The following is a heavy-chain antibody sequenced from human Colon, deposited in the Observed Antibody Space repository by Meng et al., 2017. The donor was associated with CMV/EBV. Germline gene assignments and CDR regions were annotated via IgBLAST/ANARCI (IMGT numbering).Heavy chain of an antibody. CDR3: ARDGYSVPH. V-gene: IGHV3-21*01. CDR2: ISSSSSYI. J-gene: IGHJ4*02. CDR1: GFTFSSYS. Sequence: GESLKISCAASGFTFSSYSMNWVRQAPGKGLEWVSSISSSSSYIYHADSVKGRFTISRDNAKNSLYLQMNSLRAEDTAVYYCARDGYSVPHWGQGTLVTVSS. D-gene: IGHD5-18*01.